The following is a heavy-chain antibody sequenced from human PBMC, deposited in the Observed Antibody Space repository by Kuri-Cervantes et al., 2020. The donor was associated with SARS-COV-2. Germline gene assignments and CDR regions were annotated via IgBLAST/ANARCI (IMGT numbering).Heavy chain of an antibody. V-gene: IGHV4-39*02. CDR3: AREQLVWAVPLAKRRGPYRINDAFDI. CDR1: GGSISSSSYY. CDR2: IYYSGST. Sequence: SETLSLTCTVSGGSISSSSYYWGWIRQPPGKGLEWIGSIYYSGSTYYNPSLKSRVTISVDTSKNQFSLKLSSVTAADTAVYYCAREQLVWAVPLAKRRGPYRINDAFDIWGQGTMVTVSS. D-gene: IGHD6-6*01. J-gene: IGHJ3*02.